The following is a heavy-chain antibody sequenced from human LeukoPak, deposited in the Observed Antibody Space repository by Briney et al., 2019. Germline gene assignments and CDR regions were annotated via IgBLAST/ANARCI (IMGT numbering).Heavy chain of an antibody. CDR3: TTGGGYSYIFDY. D-gene: IGHD5-12*01. J-gene: IGHJ4*02. Sequence: GGSLRLSCAASGFTFKNAWMSWLRQAPGKGLEWVGRIKSKTDGGTTDHAAPVKGRYTISRDDSKNTLYVQMNSLKAEDTAVYYWTTGGGYSYIFDYWGQGTLVTVSS. CDR2: IKSKTDGGTT. V-gene: IGHV3-15*01. CDR1: GFTFKNAW.